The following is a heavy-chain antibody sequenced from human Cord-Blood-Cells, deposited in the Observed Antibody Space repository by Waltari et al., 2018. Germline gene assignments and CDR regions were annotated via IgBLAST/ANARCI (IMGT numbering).Heavy chain of an antibody. D-gene: IGHD6-13*01. CDR1: GFTFSSYA. J-gene: IGHJ4*02. V-gene: IGHV3-30-3*01. CDR3: ASLGSSWYFDY. CDR2: ISYDGSNK. Sequence: QVQLVESGEGVVQPGRSLRLSCAASGFTFSSYAMHWVRQAPGKGLEWVAVISYDGSNKYYADSVKGRFTISRDNSKNTLYLQMNSLRAEDTAVYYCASLGSSWYFDYWGQGTLVTVSS.